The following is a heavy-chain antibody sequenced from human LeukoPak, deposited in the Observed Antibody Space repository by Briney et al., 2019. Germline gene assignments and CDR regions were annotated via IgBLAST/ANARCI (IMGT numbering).Heavy chain of an antibody. V-gene: IGHV6-1*01. J-gene: IGHJ4*02. CDR2: TYYRSKWYN. D-gene: IGHD3-22*01. Sequence: SQTLSLTCAISGDSVSSNSAAWNWIGQSPSRGLEWLGRTYYRSKWYNDYAVSVKSRITINPDTSKNQFSLQLNSVTPEDTALYYCARIYYYDSSGYYYALGYFDYWGQGTLVTVSS. CDR1: GDSVSSNSAA. CDR3: ARIYYYDSSGYYYALGYFDY.